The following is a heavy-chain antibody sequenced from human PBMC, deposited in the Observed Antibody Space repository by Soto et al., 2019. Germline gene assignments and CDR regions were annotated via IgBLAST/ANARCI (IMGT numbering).Heavy chain of an antibody. J-gene: IGHJ6*02. CDR1: GGTFNRYA. V-gene: IGHV1-69*13. Sequence: SVKVSCKASGGTFNRYAIGWVRQAPGQGLEWMGGIIPIFGTANYAQKFQGRVTITADESTSTAYMELSSLRSEDTAVYYCATPMVRGVIKRGYYYYGMDVWGQGTTVTVSS. CDR2: IIPIFGTA. CDR3: ATPMVRGVIKRGYYYYGMDV. D-gene: IGHD3-10*01.